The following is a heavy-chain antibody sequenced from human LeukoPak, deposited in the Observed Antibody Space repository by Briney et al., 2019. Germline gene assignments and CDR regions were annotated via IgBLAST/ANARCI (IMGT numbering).Heavy chain of an antibody. CDR3: ARRITATRNFDY. D-gene: IGHD5-18*01. Sequence: HPGGSLRLSCAASGFTFDDYGMSWVRQAPGKGLEWVANIKQDGSEKYYVDSVKGRFTISRDNAKNSLYLQMNSLRAEDTAVYYCARRITATRNFDYWGQGTLVTVSS. CDR2: IKQDGSEK. V-gene: IGHV3-7*01. J-gene: IGHJ4*02. CDR1: GFTFDDYG.